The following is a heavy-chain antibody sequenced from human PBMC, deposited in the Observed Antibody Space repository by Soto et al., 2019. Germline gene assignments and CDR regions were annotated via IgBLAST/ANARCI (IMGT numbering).Heavy chain of an antibody. J-gene: IGHJ5*02. D-gene: IGHD3-22*01. V-gene: IGHV4-31*03. CDR1: GGSISDASY. CDR2: ISYSGST. CDR3: ARRDRSGYSYWLDT. Sequence: PSETLSLTCTVSGGSISDASYWSLIRQHPVKGLEWIGSISYSGSTSYNPSLKSRLTISVDRSKSQFSLNLSSVTAADTAVYYCARRDRSGYSYWLDTWGQGTLVTVSS.